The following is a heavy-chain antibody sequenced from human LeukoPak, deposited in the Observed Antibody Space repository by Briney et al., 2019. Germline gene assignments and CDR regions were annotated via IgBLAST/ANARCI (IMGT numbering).Heavy chain of an antibody. V-gene: IGHV3-21*01. CDR2: ISRSSGHE. CDR3: VRDLRRMGATTAYLHH. Sequence: GGSLRLSCAASGFTFSDYSMNWVRQAPGKGLEGVSCISRSSGHEYYAESLEGGFTIYRDDDKNTLYLQMNRLRVEDMAVYYCVRDLRRMGATTAYLHHWGQGTLVTVSS. CDR1: GFTFSDYS. D-gene: IGHD1-26*01. J-gene: IGHJ1*01.